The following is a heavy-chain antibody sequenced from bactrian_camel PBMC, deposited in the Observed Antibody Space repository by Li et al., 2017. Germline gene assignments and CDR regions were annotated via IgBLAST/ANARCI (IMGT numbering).Heavy chain of an antibody. CDR3: AADPRGCNVLRGTSNFDY. CDR2: ISHGGGVT. J-gene: IGHJ6*01. Sequence: HVQLVESGGGSVQAGGSLRLSCAASELTYNGYCMGWFRQGAGNQREKVAIISHGGGVTAYADSVKGRFTISQDYPRKLVHLEMKDLKPEDTAMYYCAADPRGCNVLRGTSNFDYWGQGTQVTVS. D-gene: IGHD7*01. CDR1: ELTYNGYC. V-gene: IGHV3-3*01.